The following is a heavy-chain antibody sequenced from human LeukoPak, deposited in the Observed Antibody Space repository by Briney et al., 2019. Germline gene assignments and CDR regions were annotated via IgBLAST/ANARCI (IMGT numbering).Heavy chain of an antibody. CDR3: ARDGYCSGGSCYAVSIDY. CDR1: GYTFTSYG. Sequence: GASVKVSCKASGYTFTSYGISWVRQAPGQGLEWMGWISAYNGNTNYAQKFQGRVTMTTDTSTSTAYMELRSLRSDDTAVYYCARDGYCSGGSCYAVSIDYWGQGTLVTVSS. D-gene: IGHD2-15*01. V-gene: IGHV1-18*01. J-gene: IGHJ4*02. CDR2: ISAYNGNT.